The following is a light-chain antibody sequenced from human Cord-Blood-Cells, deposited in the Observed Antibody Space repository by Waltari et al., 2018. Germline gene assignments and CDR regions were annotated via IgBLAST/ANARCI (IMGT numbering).Light chain of an antibody. Sequence: EIVLTQSPGTLSLSPGERATLSCRASQSVSSSYLAWYQQKPGQAPRLLIYGASSRATGIPDRFSGSRSVTDFTLTISRLEPEDFAVYYCQQYGSSPYTFGQGTKLEIK. CDR3: QQYGSSPYT. J-gene: IGKJ2*01. V-gene: IGKV3-20*01. CDR2: GAS. CDR1: QSVSSSY.